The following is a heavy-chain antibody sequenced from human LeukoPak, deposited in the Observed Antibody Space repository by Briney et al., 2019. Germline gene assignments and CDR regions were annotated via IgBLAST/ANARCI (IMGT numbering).Heavy chain of an antibody. CDR2: TYYRSKWYN. D-gene: IGHD5-12*01. J-gene: IGHJ4*02. V-gene: IGHV6-1*01. CDR1: GDSVSSNSAA. Sequence: SQTLSLTCAISGDSVSSNSAAWNWIRQSPSRGLEWLGRTYYRSKWYNDYAVSVKSRITINPDTSKNQFSLQLNSVTPEDTAVYYCARSYRYSGYDWGPYYFDYWGQGTLVTVSS. CDR3: ARSYRYSGYDWGPYYFDY.